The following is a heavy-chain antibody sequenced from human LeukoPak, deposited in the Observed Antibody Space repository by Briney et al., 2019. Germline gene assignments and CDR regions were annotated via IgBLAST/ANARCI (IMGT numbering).Heavy chain of an antibody. CDR2: ISGDGGST. CDR1: GFPFDVYA. CDR3: AKDMWRFGELDYDY. V-gene: IGHV3-43*02. D-gene: IGHD3-10*01. J-gene: IGHJ4*02. Sequence: GGSLTLSCADAGFPFDVYAMQWVRLAPGKSLDWVSLISGDGGSTYYADSVKGRFTISRDNSKNSLYLQMNSLRTEDTALYYCAKDMWRFGELDYDYWGQGTLVTVSS.